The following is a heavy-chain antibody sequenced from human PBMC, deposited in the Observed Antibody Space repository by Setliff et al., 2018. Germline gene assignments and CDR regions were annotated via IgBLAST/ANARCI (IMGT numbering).Heavy chain of an antibody. J-gene: IGHJ6*03. CDR2: INTNTGNP. CDR3: ARGSRFGTIVYRGDYYLDV. V-gene: IGHV7-4-1*02. Sequence: ASVKVSCKASGYTFTNYAMTWMRQAPGQGLEYMGWINTNTGNPSYAQGFTGRFVFSLDTSVSTAYLQISSLKAEDTAIYYCARGSRFGTIVYRGDYYLDVWGKGTTVTV. CDR1: GYTFTNYA. D-gene: IGHD3-10*01.